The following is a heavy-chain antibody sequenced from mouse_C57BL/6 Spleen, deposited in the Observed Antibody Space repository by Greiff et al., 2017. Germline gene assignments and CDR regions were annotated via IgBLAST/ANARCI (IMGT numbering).Heavy chain of an antibody. V-gene: IGHV1-15*01. J-gene: IGHJ2*01. CDR3: TRPPITTVGVYYGYDGKDYFDY. Sequence: QVQLQQSGAELVRPGASVTLSCKASGYTFTDYEMHWVKQTPVHGLEWIGAIDPETGGTAYNQKFKGKAILTADTSSSTAYMELRSLTSEDSAVYDGTRPPITTVGVYYGYDGKDYFDYWGQGTTLTVSS. CDR2: IDPETGGT. CDR1: GYTFTDYE. D-gene: IGHD2-2*01.